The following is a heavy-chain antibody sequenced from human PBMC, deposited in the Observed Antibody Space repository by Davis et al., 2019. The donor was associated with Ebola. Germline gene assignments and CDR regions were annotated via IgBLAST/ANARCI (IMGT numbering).Heavy chain of an antibody. CDR3: ARDPGSGWYGHYYYYMDV. J-gene: IGHJ6*03. CDR1: GFTFSSYG. V-gene: IGHV3-30*02. Sequence: PGGSLRLSCAASGFTFSSYGMHWVRQAPGKGLEWVAFIRYDGSNKYYADSVKGRFTISRDNSKNTLYLQMNSLRAEDTAVYYCARDPGSGWYGHYYYYMDVWGKGTTVTVSS. D-gene: IGHD6-19*01. CDR2: IRYDGSNK.